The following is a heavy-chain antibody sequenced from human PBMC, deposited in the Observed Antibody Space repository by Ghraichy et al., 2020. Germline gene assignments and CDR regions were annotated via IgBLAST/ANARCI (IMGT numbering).Heavy chain of an antibody. V-gene: IGHV3-7*03. Sequence: GGSLRLSCVASGFTFSSYWMTWVRRAPGKGLEWVANIRQDGSEKYYADSVKGRFTIFRDNAKSSLYLQMNSLRADDTAVYYCVGGDHADYWGQGTLVTVSS. D-gene: IGHD2-21*02. CDR2: IRQDGSEK. CDR3: VGGDHADY. CDR1: GFTFSSYW. J-gene: IGHJ4*02.